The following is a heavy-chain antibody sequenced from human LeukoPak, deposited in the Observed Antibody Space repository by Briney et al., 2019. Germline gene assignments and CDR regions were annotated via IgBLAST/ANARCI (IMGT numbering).Heavy chain of an antibody. CDR1: GFTFDDYA. J-gene: IGHJ4*02. D-gene: IGHD1-26*01. Sequence: GRSLRLSCAASGFTFDDYAMHWVRQAPGKGLEWVSGISWNSGSIGYADSVKGQFTISRDNAKNSLYLQMNSLRAEDTALYYCAKAPIVGAPGGFDYWGQGTLVTVSS. CDR3: AKAPIVGAPGGFDY. CDR2: ISWNSGSI. V-gene: IGHV3-9*01.